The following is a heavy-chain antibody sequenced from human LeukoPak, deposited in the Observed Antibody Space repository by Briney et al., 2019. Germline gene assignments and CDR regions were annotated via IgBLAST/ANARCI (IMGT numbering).Heavy chain of an antibody. CDR2: ISGSGGST. V-gene: IGHV3-23*01. CDR3: AKGAHVLLWFGELLPTDY. J-gene: IGHJ4*02. Sequence: AGGSLRLSCAASGFTFSSYAMSWVRQAPGKGLEWVSAISGSGGSTYYADSVKGRFTISRDNSKNTLYLQTNSLRAEGTAVYYCAKGAHVLLWFGELLPTDYWGQGTLVTVSS. D-gene: IGHD3-10*01. CDR1: GFTFSSYA.